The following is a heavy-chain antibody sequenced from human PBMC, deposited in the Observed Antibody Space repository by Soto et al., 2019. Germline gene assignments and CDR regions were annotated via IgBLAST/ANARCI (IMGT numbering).Heavy chain of an antibody. J-gene: IGHJ6*04. CDR1: GGSFSGYY. D-gene: IGHD2-2*01. CDR3: ARAGLRIVVVPAAKAMDV. CDR2: INHSGST. V-gene: IGHV4-34*01. Sequence: QVQLQQWGAGLLKPSETLSLTCAVYGGSFSGYYWSWIRQPPGKGLEWIGEINHSGSTNYNPSLKSRVTISVDTSKNQCSLKLSSVTAADTAVYYCARAGLRIVVVPAAKAMDVWGKGTTVTVSS.